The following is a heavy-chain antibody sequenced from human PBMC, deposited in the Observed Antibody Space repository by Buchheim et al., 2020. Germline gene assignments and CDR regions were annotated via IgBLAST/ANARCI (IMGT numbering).Heavy chain of an antibody. V-gene: IGHV3-7*01. CDR1: GFTFSTYW. J-gene: IGHJ4*02. Sequence: EVQLVESGGGLVQPGGSLRLSCAASGFTFSTYWMSWVRQAPGKGLEWVANIKEDGSDKYYVDSVKGRLTVSRDTAKNSLYLQLNSLRSEVTAVYYCARDFWWLWDYWGQGTL. CDR2: IKEDGSDK. CDR3: ARDFWWLWDY. D-gene: IGHD2-15*01.